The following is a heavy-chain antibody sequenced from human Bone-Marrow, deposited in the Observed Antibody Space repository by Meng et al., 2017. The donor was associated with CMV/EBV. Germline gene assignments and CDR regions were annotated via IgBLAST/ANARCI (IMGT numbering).Heavy chain of an antibody. CDR1: GFTFSSYS. D-gene: IGHD6-13*01. Sequence: GGSLRLSCAASGFTFSSYSMNWVRQAPGKGLEWVSSISSSSSYIYYADSVKGRFTISRDNAKNSLYLQMNSLRAEDTAVYYCARDQQLPSYYYYYYGMDVWGQGTTVTVSS. V-gene: IGHV3-21*01. CDR3: ARDQQLPSYYYYYYGMDV. J-gene: IGHJ6*02. CDR2: ISSSSSYI.